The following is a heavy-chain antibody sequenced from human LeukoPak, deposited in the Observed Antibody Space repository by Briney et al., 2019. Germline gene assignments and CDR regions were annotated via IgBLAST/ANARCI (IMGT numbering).Heavy chain of an antibody. V-gene: IGHV1-8*01. CDR2: MNPNSGNT. J-gene: IGHJ4*02. Sequence: GASVKVSCKASGYTFTSYDINWVRQATGQGLEWMGWMNPNSGNTGYAQKFQGRVTMTRDTSTSTVYMELSSLRSEDTAVYYCARDLSIAVAGTKDYWGQGTLVTVSS. CDR1: GYTFTSYD. D-gene: IGHD6-19*01. CDR3: ARDLSIAVAGTKDY.